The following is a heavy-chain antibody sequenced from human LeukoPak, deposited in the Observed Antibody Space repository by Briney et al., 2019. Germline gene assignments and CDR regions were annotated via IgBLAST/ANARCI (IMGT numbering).Heavy chain of an antibody. Sequence: PSETLSLTCTVFGDSISSSSYYWGWIRQPPGKGLEWIGSIYYSGSTYYNPSLKSRVTISVDTSKNQFTLNLSSVSAADMAVFYCAREIIAGRRGNWFDPWGQGTLVTVST. D-gene: IGHD6-6*01. CDR1: GDSISSSSYY. J-gene: IGHJ5*02. V-gene: IGHV4-39*02. CDR3: AREIIAGRRGNWFDP. CDR2: IYYSGST.